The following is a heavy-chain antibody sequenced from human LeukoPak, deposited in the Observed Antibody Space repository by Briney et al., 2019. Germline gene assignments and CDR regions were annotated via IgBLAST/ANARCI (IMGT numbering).Heavy chain of an antibody. CDR1: GFTFSTYS. V-gene: IGHV3-21*01. CDR3: ARVQRGYCSSTSCYYFDF. J-gene: IGHJ4*02. Sequence: AGGSLRLSCAASGFTFSTYSMNWVRQAPGKGLEWVSSISISSSSIYYADSMKGRFTISRDHAKNSLYLQMNSLRAGDTAVYYCARVQRGYCSSTSCYYFDFWGQGTLVTVSS. D-gene: IGHD2-2*01. CDR2: ISISSSSI.